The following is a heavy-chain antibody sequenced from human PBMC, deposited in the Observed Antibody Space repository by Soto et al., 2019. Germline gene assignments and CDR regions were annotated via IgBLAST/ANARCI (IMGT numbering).Heavy chain of an antibody. V-gene: IGHV4-4*02. CDR3: ARDRDSSDTGAMDV. CDR2: IRHDGTT. D-gene: IGHD3-22*01. CDR1: GGSISSRNW. Sequence: QVQLQESGPGLVKPSGTLSLTCAVSGGSISSRNWWSWVRQAPGKGLEWIGEIRHDGTTNYNPSLKSRDTRSVDKPKNQFALNLSSGTAADTAVYYCARDRDSSDTGAMDVWGQGSTVTVSS. J-gene: IGHJ6*02.